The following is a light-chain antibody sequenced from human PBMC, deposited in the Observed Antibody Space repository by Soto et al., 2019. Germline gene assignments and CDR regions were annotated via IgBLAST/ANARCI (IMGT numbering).Light chain of an antibody. Sequence: DIQMTQSPSTLSASVGDRVTITCRASQSISSWLAWYQQKPGKAPKLLIYDASSLESGVPSRFSGSESGTEFTLTISSLQSDDFATYFCQQYNNYSPLTFGGGTKVEIK. CDR2: DAS. J-gene: IGKJ4*01. CDR3: QQYNNYSPLT. V-gene: IGKV1-5*01. CDR1: QSISSW.